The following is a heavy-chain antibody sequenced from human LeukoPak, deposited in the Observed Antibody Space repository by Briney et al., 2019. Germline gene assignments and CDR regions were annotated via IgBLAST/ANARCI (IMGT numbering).Heavy chain of an antibody. V-gene: IGHV3-48*04. J-gene: IGHJ5*02. Sequence: GGSLRLSCAASGFTFSSYSMNWVRQAPGKGLEWVSYISSSSSTIYYADSVKGQFTISRDNAKNSLYLQMNSLRAEDTAVYYCARGTVAALTNWFDPWGQGTLVTVSS. D-gene: IGHD6-19*01. CDR1: GFTFSSYS. CDR2: ISSSSSTI. CDR3: ARGTVAALTNWFDP.